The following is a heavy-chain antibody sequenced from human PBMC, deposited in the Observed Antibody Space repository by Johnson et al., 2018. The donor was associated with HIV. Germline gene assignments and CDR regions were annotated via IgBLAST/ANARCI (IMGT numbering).Heavy chain of an antibody. CDR1: GFTFSDYY. V-gene: IGHV3-11*04. CDR2: ISSSGTTI. J-gene: IGHJ3*02. Sequence: QVQLVESGGGLVKPGGSLRLSCAASGFTFSDYYMSWIRQAPGKGLEWVSYISSSGTTIYYADSVKGRFTISRANAKNSLYLQMNSLRAEDTAVYYCASVLGRGYSGYDKNYDAFDIWGQGTMVTVSS. D-gene: IGHD5-12*01. CDR3: ASVLGRGYSGYDKNYDAFDI.